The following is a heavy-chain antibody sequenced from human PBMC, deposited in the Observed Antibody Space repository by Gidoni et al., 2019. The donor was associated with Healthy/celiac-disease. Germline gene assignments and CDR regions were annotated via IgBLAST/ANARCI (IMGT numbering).Heavy chain of an antibody. J-gene: IGHJ5*02. CDR3: ARQPRPRITMVRGAQSRGSWFDP. D-gene: IGHD3-10*01. CDR2: IYYSGST. CDR1: GGSISSSSYY. Sequence: QLQLQESGPGLVKPSETLSLTCTVSGGSISSSSYYWGWIRQPPGKGLEWIGSIYYSGSTYYNPSLKSRVTISVDTSKNQFSLKLSSVTAADTAMYYCARQPRPRITMVRGAQSRGSWFDPWGQGTLVTVSS. V-gene: IGHV4-39*01.